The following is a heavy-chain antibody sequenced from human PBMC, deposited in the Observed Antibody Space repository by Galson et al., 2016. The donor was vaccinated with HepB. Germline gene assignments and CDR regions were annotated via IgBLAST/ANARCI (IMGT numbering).Heavy chain of an antibody. V-gene: IGHV1-69*13. Sequence: SVKVSCKASGGTFSTYGISWVRQAPGQGLEWLGGIIPIFGTATYAQKFQGRVTITADESTTTAYMELSSLRSEDTAVYYCARGPVRGVISSWFDPWGQGTQVIVSS. D-gene: IGHD3-10*01. CDR2: IIPIFGTA. CDR1: GGTFSTYG. J-gene: IGHJ5*02. CDR3: ARGPVRGVISSWFDP.